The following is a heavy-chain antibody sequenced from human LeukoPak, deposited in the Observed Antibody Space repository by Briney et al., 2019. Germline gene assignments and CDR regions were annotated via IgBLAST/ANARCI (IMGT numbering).Heavy chain of an antibody. CDR2: INAGNGNT. D-gene: IGHD3-10*01. CDR1: GYTFTSYA. Sequence: ASVKVSCKASGYTFTSYAMHWVRQAPGQRLEWMGWINAGNGNTKYSQKFQGRVTITRDTSASTAYMELNSLRSEDTAVYYCARSPTYYYGSGSYYGGALNWFDPWGQGTLVTVSS. V-gene: IGHV1-3*01. CDR3: ARSPTYYYGSGSYYGGALNWFDP. J-gene: IGHJ5*02.